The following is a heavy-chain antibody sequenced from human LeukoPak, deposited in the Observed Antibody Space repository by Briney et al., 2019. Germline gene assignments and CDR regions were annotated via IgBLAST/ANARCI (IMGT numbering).Heavy chain of an antibody. V-gene: IGHV3-21*01. CDR1: GFTFSSYS. Sequence: GGSLRLSCAASGFTFSSYSMNWVRQAPGKGLELVSSISSSSSYIYYADSVKGRFTISRDNAKNSLYLQMNSLRAEDTAVYYCVLVPKSSSIADVSFDYWGQGTLVTVSS. D-gene: IGHD6-6*01. J-gene: IGHJ4*02. CDR3: VLVPKSSSIADVSFDY. CDR2: ISSSSSYI.